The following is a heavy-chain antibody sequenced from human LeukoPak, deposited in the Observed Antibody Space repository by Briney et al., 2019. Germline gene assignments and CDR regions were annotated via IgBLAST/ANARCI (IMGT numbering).Heavy chain of an antibody. V-gene: IGHV3-20*04. CDR3: AKDPELWSYYMDV. Sequence: GGSLRLSCAASGFTFDDYGMSWVRQAPGKGLEWVSGINWNGGSTGYADSVKGRFTISRDNSKNTLYLQMNGLRAEDTAVYYCAKDPELWSYYMDVWGKGTTVTVSS. CDR1: GFTFDDYG. CDR2: INWNGGST. D-gene: IGHD5-18*01. J-gene: IGHJ6*03.